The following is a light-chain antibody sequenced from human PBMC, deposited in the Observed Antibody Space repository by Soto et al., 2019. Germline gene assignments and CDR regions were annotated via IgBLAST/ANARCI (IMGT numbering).Light chain of an antibody. CDR2: GAS. Sequence: EIVLTHSPATLSFSPAESATLSCRPSQSVSSYLAWYQQKPGQAPRLLIYGASTRATGIPARFSGSGSGTEFTPTISSLQSEDFAVYYCQQYNNWHPINFGQGTRREIK. J-gene: IGKJ5*01. CDR3: QQYNNWHPIN. CDR1: QSVSSY. V-gene: IGKV3-15*01.